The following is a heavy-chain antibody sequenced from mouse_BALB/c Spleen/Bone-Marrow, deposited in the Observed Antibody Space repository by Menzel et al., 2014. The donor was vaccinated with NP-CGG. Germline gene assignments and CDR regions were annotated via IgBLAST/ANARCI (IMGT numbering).Heavy chain of an antibody. Sequence: VHLVESGAELVRPESSVKISCKASGYAFSSYWMNWVKQRPGQGLEWIGQIYPGDGDTNYNGKFKGKATLTADKSSSTAYMQLSSLTSEDSAVYFCARNSGAMDYWGQGTSVTVSS. D-gene: IGHD3-1*01. CDR2: IYPGDGDT. CDR1: GYAFSSYW. J-gene: IGHJ4*01. CDR3: ARNSGAMDY. V-gene: IGHV1-80*01.